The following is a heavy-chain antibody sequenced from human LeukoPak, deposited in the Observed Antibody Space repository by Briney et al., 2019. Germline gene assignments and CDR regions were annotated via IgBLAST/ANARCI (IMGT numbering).Heavy chain of an antibody. J-gene: IGHJ4*02. V-gene: IGHV4-30-4*08. Sequence: PQTLSLTCTVSGDSVSSDDCYWSWIRQPPGEGLELIGYIYLSGSTFYNPSLKSRLTISVDTSKNQFSLNLSSATAADTAVYFCATRRYGGKGEFFFDYWGQGTLVTVSS. CDR2: IYLSGST. CDR3: ATRRYGGKGEFFFDY. D-gene: IGHD4-23*01. CDR1: GDSVSSDDCY.